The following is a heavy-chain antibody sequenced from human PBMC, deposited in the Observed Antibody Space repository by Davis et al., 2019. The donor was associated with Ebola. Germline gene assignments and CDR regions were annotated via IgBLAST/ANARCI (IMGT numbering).Heavy chain of an antibody. Sequence: PGGSLRLSCAASGFTFSSYWMSWVRQAPGKGLEWVANIKQDGSEKYYVDSVKGRFTISRDNAKNSLYLQMNGLRAEDTAVYYCARERGNYDFWSGYYYYYYYGMDVWGQGTTVTVSS. CDR1: GFTFSSYW. V-gene: IGHV3-7*03. CDR3: ARERGNYDFWSGYYYYYYYGMDV. D-gene: IGHD3-3*01. J-gene: IGHJ6*02. CDR2: IKQDGSEK.